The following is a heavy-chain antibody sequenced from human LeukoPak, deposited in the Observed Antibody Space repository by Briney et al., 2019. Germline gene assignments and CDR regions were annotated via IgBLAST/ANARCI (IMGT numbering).Heavy chain of an antibody. CDR3: ARGTEDIVVVPAAMGIFDY. CDR2: INPNSGGT. V-gene: IGHV1-2*02. D-gene: IGHD2-2*01. CDR1: GYTFTGYY. Sequence: ASVKVSCKASGYTFTGYYMHWVRQAPGQGLEWMGWINPNSGGTNYAQKFQGRVTMTRDTSISTAYMEPSRLRSDDTAVYYCARGTEDIVVVPAAMGIFDYWGQGTLVTVSS. J-gene: IGHJ4*02.